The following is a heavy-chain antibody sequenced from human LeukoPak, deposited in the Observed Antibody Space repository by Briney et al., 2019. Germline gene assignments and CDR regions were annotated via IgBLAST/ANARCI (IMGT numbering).Heavy chain of an antibody. CDR3: VRGTSNYDY. D-gene: IGHD1-7*01. Sequence: TGGSLRLSCAGSGFTLNSHGMSWARQAPGKGLEWVSAISNTAASTYYADSVKGRFTISRDTSKNTLSLQMNSLRAEDTAIYYCVRGTSNYDYWGQGTLVTVSS. V-gene: IGHV3-23*01. CDR2: ISNTAAST. CDR1: GFTLNSHG. J-gene: IGHJ4*02.